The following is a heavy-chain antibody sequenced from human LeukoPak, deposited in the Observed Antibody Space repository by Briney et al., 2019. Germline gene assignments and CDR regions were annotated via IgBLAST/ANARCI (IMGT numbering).Heavy chain of an antibody. CDR2: IYTSGST. CDR3: ARGDVMGYPIDY. CDR1: GGSISSGSYY. J-gene: IGHJ4*02. V-gene: IGHV4-61*02. Sequence: SGTLSLTCTVSGGSISSGSYYWSWIRQPAGKGLEWIGRIYTSGSTNYNPSLKSRVTISVDTSKNQFSLKLSSVTAADTAVYYCARGDVMGYPIDYWGQGTLVTVSS. D-gene: IGHD2-8*01.